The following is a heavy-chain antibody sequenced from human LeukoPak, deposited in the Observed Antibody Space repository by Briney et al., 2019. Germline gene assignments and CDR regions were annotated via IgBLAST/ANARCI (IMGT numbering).Heavy chain of an antibody. Sequence: SETLSLTCAVYGGSFSGYYWSWIRQPPGKGLEWIGEINHSGSTNYNPSLKSRVTISVDTSKNQFSLKLSSVTAADTAVYYCASGRTTSKDYWGQGTLVTVSS. CDR1: GGSFSGYY. CDR3: ASGRTTSKDY. V-gene: IGHV4-34*01. CDR2: INHSGST. D-gene: IGHD1-1*01. J-gene: IGHJ4*02.